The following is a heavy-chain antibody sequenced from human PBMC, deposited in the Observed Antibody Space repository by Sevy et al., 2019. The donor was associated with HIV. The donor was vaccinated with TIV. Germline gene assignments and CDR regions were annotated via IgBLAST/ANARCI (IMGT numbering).Heavy chain of an antibody. V-gene: IGHV4-34*01. CDR2: INHSGST. CDR1: GGSFSDYY. J-gene: IGHJ4*02. Sequence: SETLSLTCAVYGGSFSDYYWSWIRQSPGKGLEWIGEINHSGSTNYNPSLKSRVTISVDTSKSQFSLKLSSVTAADTAVFYCGRGGSSGWQYYFDYWGQGTLVTVSS. CDR3: GRGGSSGWQYYFDY. D-gene: IGHD6-19*01.